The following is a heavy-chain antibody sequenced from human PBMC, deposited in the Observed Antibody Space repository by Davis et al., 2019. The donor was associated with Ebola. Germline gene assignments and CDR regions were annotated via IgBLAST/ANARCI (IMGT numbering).Heavy chain of an antibody. CDR2: FDPEDGET. V-gene: IGHV1-24*01. Sequence: ASVKVSCKVSGYTLTELSMHWVRQAPGKGLEWMGGFDPEDGETIYAQKFQGRVTMTEDTSTDTAYMELSSLRSEDTAVYYCATRPYNWNYRGGFDPWGQGTLVTVSS. CDR1: GYTLTELS. J-gene: IGHJ5*02. D-gene: IGHD1-7*01. CDR3: ATRPYNWNYRGGFDP.